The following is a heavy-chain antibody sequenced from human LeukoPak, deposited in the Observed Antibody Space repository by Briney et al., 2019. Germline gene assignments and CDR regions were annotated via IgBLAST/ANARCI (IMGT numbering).Heavy chain of an antibody. Sequence: GGSLRLSCAASGFSFSSYAMSWVRQAPGKGLEWVSGISGSGGSTYYADSVKGRFTISRDNSKNTLYLQMNSLRAEDTAVYYCAKDQRGGYGVFLPFDYWGQGTQVTVSS. J-gene: IGHJ4*02. CDR1: GFSFSSYA. CDR2: ISGSGGST. D-gene: IGHD5-12*01. V-gene: IGHV3-23*01. CDR3: AKDQRGGYGVFLPFDY.